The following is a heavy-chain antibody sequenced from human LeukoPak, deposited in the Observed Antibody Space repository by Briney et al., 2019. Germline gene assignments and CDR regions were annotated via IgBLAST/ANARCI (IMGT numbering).Heavy chain of an antibody. D-gene: IGHD1-1*01. Sequence: GGSLRLSCAASGFTFSSYGMHWVRQAPGKGVEWVAFIRYDGSNKYYVDSVKGRFTISRDNSKNTLYLQMNSLRAEDTAVYFCAKDKDPWKSTSISDFDYWGQGTLVTVSS. CDR3: AKDKDPWKSTSISDFDY. CDR2: IRYDGSNK. J-gene: IGHJ4*02. CDR1: GFTFSSYG. V-gene: IGHV3-30*02.